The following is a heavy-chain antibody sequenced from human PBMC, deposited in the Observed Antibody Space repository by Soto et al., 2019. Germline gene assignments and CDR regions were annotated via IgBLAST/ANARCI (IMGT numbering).Heavy chain of an antibody. V-gene: IGHV4-39*01. CDR2: IYYSGST. J-gene: IGHJ3*02. Sequence: PSETLSLTCTVSGGSISSSSYYWGWIRQPPGKGLEWIGSIYYSGSTYYNPSLKSRVTISVDTSKNQFSLKLSSVTAADTAVYYCARHSTTTVGATPHAAFDIWGQGTMVTVSS. CDR3: ARHSTTTVGATPHAAFDI. D-gene: IGHD1-26*01. CDR1: GGSISSSSYY.